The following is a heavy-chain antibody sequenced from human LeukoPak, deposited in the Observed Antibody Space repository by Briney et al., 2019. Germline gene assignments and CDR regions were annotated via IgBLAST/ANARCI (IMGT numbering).Heavy chain of an antibody. V-gene: IGHV3-74*01. D-gene: IGHD3-10*01. J-gene: IGHJ4*02. Sequence: GGSLRLSCAASGFTFSSYWMHWVRPAPGKGLVWVSRINSDGSSTSHADSVKGRFTISRDNAKNTLYMQLNSLRADDTAVYYCVREGYYGSGSYYFDYWGQGTLVTVSS. CDR1: GFTFSSYW. CDR3: VREGYYGSGSYYFDY. CDR2: INSDGSST.